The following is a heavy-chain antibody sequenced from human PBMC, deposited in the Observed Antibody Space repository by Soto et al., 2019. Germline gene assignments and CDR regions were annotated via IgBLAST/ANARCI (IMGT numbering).Heavy chain of an antibody. J-gene: IGHJ4*02. V-gene: IGHV3-30*18. CDR1: GVTFSSSG. CDR2: ISHDGSDK. D-gene: IGHD3-3*01. CDR3: ANLGGPYNFLSGESPNFDY. Sequence: QVQLVESGGGVVQPGTSLRLSCAASGVTFSSSGMHWLRQAPGKGLEWVTFISHDGSDKFYADSVKGRFTVSRDNSKNTLYLQMNTLGGHDPAVYYCANLGGPYNFLSGESPNFDYWGQGTLVTVSS.